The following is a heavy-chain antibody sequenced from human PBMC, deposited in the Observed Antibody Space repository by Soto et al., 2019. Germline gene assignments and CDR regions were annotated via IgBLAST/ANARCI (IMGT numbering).Heavy chain of an antibody. Sequence: GASVKVSCKASGGTFSSYAISWVRQAPGQGLEWMGGIIPIFGTANYAQKFQGRVTITADESTSTAYMELSSLRSEDTAVYYCARGSTQLLSRYYFDYWGQGTLLTVSS. D-gene: IGHD2-2*01. V-gene: IGHV1-69*13. CDR2: IIPIFGTA. CDR3: ARGSTQLLSRYYFDY. J-gene: IGHJ4*02. CDR1: GGTFSSYA.